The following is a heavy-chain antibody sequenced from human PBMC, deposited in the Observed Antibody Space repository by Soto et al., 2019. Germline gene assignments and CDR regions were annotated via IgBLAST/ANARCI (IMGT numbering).Heavy chain of an antibody. Sequence: EVQLVESGGGLVQPGGSLRLSCAASGFTFSSYSMNWVRQAPGKGLEWVSYISSSSSTIYYADSVKGRFTISRDNAKNSLYLQMNSLRDEDTAVYYCARDYVYYDILTGYAFATLDIWGQGTMVTVSS. CDR2: ISSSSSTI. J-gene: IGHJ3*02. V-gene: IGHV3-48*02. CDR1: GFTFSSYS. D-gene: IGHD3-9*01. CDR3: ARDYVYYDILTGYAFATLDI.